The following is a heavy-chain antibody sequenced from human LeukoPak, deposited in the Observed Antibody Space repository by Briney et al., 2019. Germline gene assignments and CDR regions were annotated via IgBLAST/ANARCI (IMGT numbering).Heavy chain of an antibody. Sequence: PGGSLRLSCAASGFTFSSYWMHWVRQAPGKGRGWVVGIKTDGVSTKYVDSVKGRLTISRDTAKSTLFLPMNSLRAEDTAVYYCARSRFCTSGGCYYDHWGQGVLVTVSS. CDR1: GFTFSSYW. CDR2: IKTDGVST. D-gene: IGHD2-8*01. V-gene: IGHV3-74*03. CDR3: ARSRFCTSGGCYYDH. J-gene: IGHJ4*02.